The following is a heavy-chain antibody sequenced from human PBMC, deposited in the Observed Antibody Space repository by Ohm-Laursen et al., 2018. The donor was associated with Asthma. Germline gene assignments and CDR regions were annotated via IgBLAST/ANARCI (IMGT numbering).Heavy chain of an antibody. CDR3: TSRKLYTSGWYSHHH. J-gene: IGHJ5*02. V-gene: IGHV3-53*01. CDR1: GFTVSTNY. D-gene: IGHD6-19*01. CDR2: IYSGGST. Sequence: SLRLSCAASGFTVSTNYMSWVRQAPGKGLEWVSVIYSGGSTYYADSVKGRFTISRDNSKNTLYLQMNSLVAEDTAVYYCTSRKLYTSGWYSHHHWGQGTLVIVSS.